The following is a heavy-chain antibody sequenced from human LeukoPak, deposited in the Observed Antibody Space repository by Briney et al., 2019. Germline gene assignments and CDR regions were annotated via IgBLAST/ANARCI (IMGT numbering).Heavy chain of an antibody. J-gene: IGHJ4*02. D-gene: IGHD2/OR15-2a*01. CDR1: GGTFSSYA. V-gene: IGHV1-69*04. CDR2: IIPILGIA. Sequence: SVKVSCKASGGTFSSYAISWVRQAPGQGLEWMGRIIPILGIANYAQKFQGRVTITADKSTSTAYMELSSLRSEDTAVYYCARGAPAFSETASFDYWGQGTLVTVSS. CDR3: ARGAPAFSETASFDY.